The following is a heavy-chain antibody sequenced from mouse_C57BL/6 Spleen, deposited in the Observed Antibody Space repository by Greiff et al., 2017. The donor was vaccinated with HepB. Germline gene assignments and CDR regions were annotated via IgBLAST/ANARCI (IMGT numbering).Heavy chain of an antibody. CDR2: INYDGSST. V-gene: IGHV5-16*01. Sequence: EVKLVESEGGLVQPGSSMKLSCTASGFTFSDYYMAWVRQVPEKGLEWVANINYDGSSTYYLDSLKSRFIISRDNAKNILYLQMSSLKSEDTATYYCARDRLATFDYWGQGTTLTVSS. CDR1: GFTFSDYY. CDR3: ARDRLATFDY. J-gene: IGHJ2*01. D-gene: IGHD1-2*01.